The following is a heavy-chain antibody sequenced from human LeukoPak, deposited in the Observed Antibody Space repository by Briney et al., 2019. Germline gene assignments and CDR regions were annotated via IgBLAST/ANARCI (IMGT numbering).Heavy chain of an antibody. Sequence: SETLSLTCTVSGGSISSGGYYWSWIRQPPGKGLEWIGYIYHSGSTYYNPSLKSRVTISVDTSKNQFSLKLSSVTAADTAVYYCARVSGSYYFDYWGQGTLVTVSS. J-gene: IGHJ4*02. D-gene: IGHD1-26*01. CDR2: IYHSGST. CDR1: GGSISSGGYY. CDR3: ARVSGSYYFDY. V-gene: IGHV4-30-2*01.